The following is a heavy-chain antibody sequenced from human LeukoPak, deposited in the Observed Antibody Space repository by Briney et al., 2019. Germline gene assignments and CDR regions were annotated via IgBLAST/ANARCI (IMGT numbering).Heavy chain of an antibody. D-gene: IGHD6-19*01. CDR3: AKDQAVAGTDYYYYYYMDV. CDR1: GFTVSSNY. CDR2: IYSGGST. J-gene: IGHJ6*03. Sequence: GGSLRLSCAASGFTVSSNYMSWVRQAPGKGLEWVSVIYSGGSTYYADSVKGRFTISRDNSNNTLYLQMNSLRAEDTAVYYCAKDQAVAGTDYYYYYYMDVWGKGTTVTISS. V-gene: IGHV3-66*01.